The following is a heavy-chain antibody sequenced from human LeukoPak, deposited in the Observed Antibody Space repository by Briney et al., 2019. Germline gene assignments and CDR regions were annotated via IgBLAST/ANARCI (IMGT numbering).Heavy chain of an antibody. J-gene: IGHJ4*02. CDR2: IYYSGST. CDR1: GGSISSYY. V-gene: IGHV4-59*08. CDR3: ARLQLWFRSTDY. Sequence: SETLSLTCTVSGGSISSYYWSCIRQPPGKGLEWIGYIYYSGSTNYNPSLKSRVTISIDTSRNQFSLNLRSVTAADTAMYHCARLQLWFRSTDYWGQGTLVTVSS. D-gene: IGHD5-18*01.